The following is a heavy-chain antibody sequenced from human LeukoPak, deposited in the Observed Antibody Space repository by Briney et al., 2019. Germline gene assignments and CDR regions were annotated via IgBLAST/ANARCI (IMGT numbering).Heavy chain of an antibody. CDR3: ARETLDGAVAYDY. Sequence: GASVKVSCKASGYTFTGYYMHWVRQAPGQGLEWMGWINPNRGGTNYAQKFQGRVTMTRDTSISTAYMELSRLRSDDTAVYYCARETLDGAVAYDYWGQGTLVTVSS. CDR1: GYTFTGYY. CDR2: INPNRGGT. J-gene: IGHJ4*02. V-gene: IGHV1-2*02. D-gene: IGHD6-19*01.